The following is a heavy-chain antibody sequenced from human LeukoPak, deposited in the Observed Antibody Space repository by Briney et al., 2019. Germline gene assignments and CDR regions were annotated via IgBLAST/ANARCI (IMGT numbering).Heavy chain of an antibody. CDR3: ARVHGGYPFDY. V-gene: IGHV3-48*01. CDR2: ISSSSSTI. CDR1: GFT. J-gene: IGHJ4*02. D-gene: IGHD2-15*01. Sequence: PGGSLRLSCAASGFTMHWVRQAPGRGLEWVSFISSSSSTIYYADSVKGRFTISRDNAKKSRYLQMKSMRAEDTAVYYCARVHGGYPFDYWGQGTLVTVSS.